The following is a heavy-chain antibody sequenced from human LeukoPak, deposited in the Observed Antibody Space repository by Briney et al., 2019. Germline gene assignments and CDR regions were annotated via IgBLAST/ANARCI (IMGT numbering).Heavy chain of an antibody. CDR1: GGSISSYY. J-gene: IGHJ4*02. V-gene: IGHV4-59*01. D-gene: IGHD6-6*01. CDR3: ARETSIAALNYFDY. CDR2: IYYSGST. Sequence: SETLSLTCTVSGGSISSYYWSWIRQPPGKGLEWIGYIYYSGSTNYNPSLKSRVTISVDTSKNQFSLKLSSVTAADTAVYYCARETSIAALNYFDYWGQGTLVTVSS.